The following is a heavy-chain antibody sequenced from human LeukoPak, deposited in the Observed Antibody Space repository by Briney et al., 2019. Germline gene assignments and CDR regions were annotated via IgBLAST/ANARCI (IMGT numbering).Heavy chain of an antibody. CDR2: IRYDGSNK. J-gene: IGHJ4*02. D-gene: IGHD2-2*01. CDR3: ARGIVVVPAAIDY. Sequence: GGSLRLSCAASGFTFSSYSINWVRQAPGKGLEWVAFIRYDGSNKYYADSVKGRFTISRDNSKNTLYLQMNSLRAEDTAVYYCARGIVVVPAAIDYWGQGTLVTVSS. V-gene: IGHV3-30*02. CDR1: GFTFSSYS.